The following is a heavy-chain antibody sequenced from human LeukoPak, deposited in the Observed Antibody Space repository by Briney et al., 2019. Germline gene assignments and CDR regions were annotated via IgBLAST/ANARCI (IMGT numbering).Heavy chain of an antibody. CDR3: ARANYDSSGYYPLIFY. D-gene: IGHD3-22*01. J-gene: IGHJ4*02. V-gene: IGHV4-59*01. CDR1: GGSISSYY. Sequence: SETLSLTCTVSGGSISSYYWSWIRQPPGKGLEWIGYIYYSGSTNYNPSLKSRVTISVDTSKNQFSLKLSSVTAADTAVYYCARANYDSSGYYPLIFYWGQGTLVTVSS. CDR2: IYYSGST.